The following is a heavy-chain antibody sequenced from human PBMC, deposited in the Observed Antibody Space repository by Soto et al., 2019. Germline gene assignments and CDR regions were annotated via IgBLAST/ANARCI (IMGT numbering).Heavy chain of an antibody. CDR2: IKSKTDGGTT. CDR3: ARVSTNHDYYYGMDV. V-gene: IGHV3-15*01. Sequence: GGSLRLSCAASGFTFSNAWMSWVRQAPGKGLEGVVRIKSKTDGGTTDYAAPVKGRFTISRDDSNNTLYLQMNSLKTEDTAVYYCARVSTNHDYYYGMDVWGQGTTVTVSS. CDR1: GFTFSNAW. J-gene: IGHJ6*02. D-gene: IGHD5-12*01.